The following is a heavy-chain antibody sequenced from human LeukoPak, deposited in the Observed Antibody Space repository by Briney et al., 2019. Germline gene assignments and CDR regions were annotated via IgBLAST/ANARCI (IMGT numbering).Heavy chain of an antibody. CDR1: GGSISSSTYY. Sequence: PSETLSLTCTVSGGSISSSTYYWGWIRQPPGKGLEWIGSINYSGSTFYNPSLKSRVTISVDTSKNQFSLILSSVTAADTAVYYCARGGGTIRFDPWGQGTLVTVSS. J-gene: IGHJ5*02. D-gene: IGHD3-9*01. CDR2: INYSGST. CDR3: ARGGGTIRFDP. V-gene: IGHV4-39*01.